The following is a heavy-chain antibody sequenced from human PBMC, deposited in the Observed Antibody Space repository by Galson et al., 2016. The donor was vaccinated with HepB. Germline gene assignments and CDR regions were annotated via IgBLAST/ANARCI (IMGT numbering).Heavy chain of an antibody. J-gene: IGHJ3*02. Sequence: TLSLTCSVSAGSISSGGYYWSWIRQHPGKGLEWIGYINHSGTTYYNPSLSSRAAISVDTSKNQFSLEVSSVTAADTAVYYCARVSGSAFDIWGHGTMVTVSS. CDR1: AGSISSGGYY. CDR3: ARVSGSAFDI. V-gene: IGHV4-31*03. CDR2: INHSGTT.